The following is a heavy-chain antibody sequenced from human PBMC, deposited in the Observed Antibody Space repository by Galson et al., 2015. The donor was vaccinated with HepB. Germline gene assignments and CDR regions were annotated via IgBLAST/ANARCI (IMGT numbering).Heavy chain of an antibody. CDR2: INPSGGST. CDR1: GYTFTSYH. J-gene: IGHJ6*02. Sequence: SVKVSCKASGYTFTSYHMHWVRQAPGQGLEWMGIINPSGGSTSYAQKFQGRVTMTRDTSTSTVYMELSSLRSEDTAVYYCARVGRYCSSTSCYTDYYYGMDVWGQGTTVTVSS. D-gene: IGHD2-2*02. V-gene: IGHV1-46*01. CDR3: ARVGRYCSSTSCYTDYYYGMDV.